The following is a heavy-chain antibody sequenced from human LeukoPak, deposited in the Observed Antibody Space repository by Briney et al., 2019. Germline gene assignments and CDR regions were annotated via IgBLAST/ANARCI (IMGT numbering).Heavy chain of an antibody. CDR1: GFTFSRYG. V-gene: IGHV3-33*01. D-gene: IGHD1-20*01. J-gene: IGHJ4*02. Sequence: GRSLRLSCAASGFTFSRYGLHWVRQAPGKGLEWVDVIWYDGSNKYYADSVKGRFTISRDNSKNTLYLQMNSLRAEDTAVYYCARGYDWNYFDYWGQGTLVTVSS. CDR2: IWYDGSNK. CDR3: ARGYDWNYFDY.